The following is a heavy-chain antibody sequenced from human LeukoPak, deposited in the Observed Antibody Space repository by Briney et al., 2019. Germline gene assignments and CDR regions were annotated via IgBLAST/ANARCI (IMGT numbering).Heavy chain of an antibody. CDR1: GGTFSNYA. CDR2: IIPIFGTA. V-gene: IGHV1-69*05. Sequence: SVKVSCKASGGTFSNYAITWVRQAPGQGLEWMGGIIPIFGTANYAQKFQDRATITTDETTSTAYMELRSLRAEDTAVYYCARLNYYGSARYSHDGDYWGQGTLVTVSS. D-gene: IGHD3-22*01. J-gene: IGHJ4*02. CDR3: ARLNYYGSARYSHDGDY.